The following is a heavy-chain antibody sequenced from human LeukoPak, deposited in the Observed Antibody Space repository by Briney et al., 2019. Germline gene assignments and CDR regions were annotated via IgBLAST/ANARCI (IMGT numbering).Heavy chain of an antibody. D-gene: IGHD7-27*01. Sequence: GGSLRLSCAASGFTFSNAWMSWVRQAPGRGLEWVGRMKSKTDGGTTDYAAPVKGRFTISRDDSKNTLYLQMNSLKTEDTAVYSFTPVPPGETFKAYWGQGTLVTVS. CDR3: TPVPPGETFKAY. CDR2: MKSKTDGGTT. V-gene: IGHV3-15*01. J-gene: IGHJ4*02. CDR1: GFTFSNAW.